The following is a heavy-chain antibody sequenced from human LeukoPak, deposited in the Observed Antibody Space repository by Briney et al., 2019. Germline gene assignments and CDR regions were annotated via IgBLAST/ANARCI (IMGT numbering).Heavy chain of an antibody. CDR2: IYSSGST. CDR3: ARTGAAGESSGFYLRLFDY. V-gene: IGHV4-4*07. D-gene: IGHD3-22*01. CDR1: GGSISGYY. Sequence: SETLSLTCTVSGGSISGYYWSWIRQPAGKGLEWIGRIYSSGSTNYNPSLKSRVTMSVDTSKNQSSLKLSSVTAADTAVYYCARTGAAGESSGFYLRLFDYWGQGTLVTVSS. J-gene: IGHJ4*02.